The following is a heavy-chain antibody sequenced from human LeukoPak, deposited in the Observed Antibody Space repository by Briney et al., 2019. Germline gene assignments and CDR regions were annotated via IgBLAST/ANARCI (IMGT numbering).Heavy chain of an antibody. Sequence: SETLSLTCTVSGGSISSYYWSWIRQPAGKGLEWIGRIYTSGSTNYNPSLKSRVTMSVDTSKNQFSLKLSSVTAADTAVYYCARGRSSGYYLRPPFDYWGQGTLVTVSS. CDR1: GGSISSYY. J-gene: IGHJ4*02. D-gene: IGHD3-22*01. CDR2: IYTSGST. V-gene: IGHV4-4*07. CDR3: ARGRSSGYYLRPPFDY.